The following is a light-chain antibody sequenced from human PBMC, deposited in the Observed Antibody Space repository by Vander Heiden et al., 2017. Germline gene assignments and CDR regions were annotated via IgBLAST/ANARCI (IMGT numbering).Light chain of an antibody. CDR2: AVT. Sequence: QSPLTHPRPRPGSPGQSATNPCAGTSGDLGAYNVVPWDQHRHGRATQHIIYAVTKRPSRVPDRFSASKSGNTASLTISGLQADDEAEYYCCSFAGRYTVVFGGGTKLTVL. CDR1: SGDLGAYNV. V-gene: IGLV2-11*01. J-gene: IGLJ2*01. CDR3: CSFAGRYTVV.